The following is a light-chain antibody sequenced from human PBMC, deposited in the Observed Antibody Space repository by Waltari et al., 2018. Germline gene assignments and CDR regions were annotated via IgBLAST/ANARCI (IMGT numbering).Light chain of an antibody. CDR2: AAF. Sequence: DFQMTQSPSSLSASVGDRVTITCQASQDISNYLNWYQQNPGKAPKRLISAAFNLETGVPSRFSGGRSGTDFTFTITSLQPEDIATYHCQQYADLPWTFGQGTRVEIK. CDR3: QQYADLPWT. CDR1: QDISNY. V-gene: IGKV1-33*01. J-gene: IGKJ1*01.